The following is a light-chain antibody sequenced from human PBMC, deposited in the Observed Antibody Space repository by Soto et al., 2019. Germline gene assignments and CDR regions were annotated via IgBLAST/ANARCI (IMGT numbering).Light chain of an antibody. CDR1: QNVNSN. J-gene: IGKJ5*01. V-gene: IGKV3-15*01. CDR2: GAS. Sequence: EIVPAQSQATLSVSPPERESLXRRTSQNVNSNLAWYQQKPGQAPRLLFYGASIRATGIPARFSGSGSGTEFTLTINSLQSEDFAVYFCQQYHNWPPITFGQGTRLE. CDR3: QQYHNWPPIT.